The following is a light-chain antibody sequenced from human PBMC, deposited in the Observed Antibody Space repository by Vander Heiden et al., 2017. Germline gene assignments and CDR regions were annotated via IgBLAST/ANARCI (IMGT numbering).Light chain of an antibody. CDR2: RNSDGTP. CDR3: QTWDTAIWV. V-gene: IGLV4-69*01. CDR1: SGHSSYA. J-gene: IGLJ3*02. Sequence: QLVLTQSPSASASLGASVKLTCTLSSGHSSYAIAWHQQQPEKGPRYLMKRNSDGTPIKGDGIPDRFSGSSSGAARYLTISSLQSGDEAYDYCQTWDTAIWVFGGGTKLTVL.